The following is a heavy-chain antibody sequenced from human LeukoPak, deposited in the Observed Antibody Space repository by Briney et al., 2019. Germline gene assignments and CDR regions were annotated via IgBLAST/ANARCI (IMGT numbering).Heavy chain of an antibody. V-gene: IGHV3-64*01. J-gene: IGHJ4*02. CDR2: IRSNGCST. D-gene: IGHD3-22*01. Sequence: PGGSLRLSCAASGFTFSSYAMHWGRQAPGKGVEYVSAIRSNGCSTYYANSVTRRFTISSDNSKNPLYLQMGSLRPEDMAVYYCARTDSSGYFWVYWGQGTLVTVSS. CDR3: ARTDSSGYFWVY. CDR1: GFTFSSYA.